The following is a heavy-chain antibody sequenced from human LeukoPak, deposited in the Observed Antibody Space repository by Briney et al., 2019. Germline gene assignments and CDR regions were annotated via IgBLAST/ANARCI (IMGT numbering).Heavy chain of an antibody. J-gene: IGHJ6*04. CDR2: IYYSGST. CDR1: GGSIGSGDYY. CDR3: ARGYCSGGSCYSEHYYYGMDV. Sequence: SETLSLTCTVSGGSIGSGDYYWSWIRQPPGKGLEWIGYIYYSGSTYYNPSLKSRVTISVDTSKNQFSLRLSSVTAADTAVYYCARGYCSGGSCYSEHYYYGMDVWGKGTTVTVSS. V-gene: IGHV4-30-4*01. D-gene: IGHD2-15*01.